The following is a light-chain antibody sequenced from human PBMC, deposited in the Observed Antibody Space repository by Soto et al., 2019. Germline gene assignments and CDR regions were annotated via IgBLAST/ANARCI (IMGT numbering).Light chain of an antibody. CDR1: QSVSSN. CDR3: QQCNDWPHT. CDR2: GAS. J-gene: IGKJ2*01. Sequence: EIVMTQSPATLSVSPGESATLSCRASQSVSSNLAWYQQKPGQAPRLLIYGASTRATGIPARFSGRGSATEFTLTISSLQSEDCAVYYCQQCNDWPHTFGQGTKLKIK. V-gene: IGKV3-15*01.